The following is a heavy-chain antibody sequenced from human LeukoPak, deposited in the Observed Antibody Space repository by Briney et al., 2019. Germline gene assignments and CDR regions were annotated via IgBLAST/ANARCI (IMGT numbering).Heavy chain of an antibody. V-gene: IGHV3-21*01. J-gene: IGHJ4*02. CDR3: ATSAIAAAGPYYFDY. D-gene: IGHD6-13*01. CDR2: SSSSYI. Sequence: SSSSYIYYADSVKGRFTISRDNSKNTLYLQMNSLRAEDTAVYYCATSAIAAAGPYYFDYWGQGTLVTVSS.